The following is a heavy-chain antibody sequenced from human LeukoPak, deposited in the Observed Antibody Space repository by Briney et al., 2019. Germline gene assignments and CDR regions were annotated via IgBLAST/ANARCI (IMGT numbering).Heavy chain of an antibody. CDR2: IIPILGIA. J-gene: IGHJ4*02. CDR3: ARGAALSSSWYYFDY. CDR1: GGTFSSYA. Sequence: ASVKVSCKASGGTFSSYAISWVRQAPGQGLEWMGRIIPILGIANYAQKFQGRVTITADKSTSTAYMELSSLRSEDTAVYYCARGAALSSSWYYFDYWGQGTLVTVSS. V-gene: IGHV1-69*04. D-gene: IGHD6-13*01.